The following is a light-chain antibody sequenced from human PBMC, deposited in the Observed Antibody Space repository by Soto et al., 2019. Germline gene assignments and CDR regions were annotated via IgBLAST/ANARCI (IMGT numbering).Light chain of an antibody. Sequence: EIVLTQSPGTLSLSPGERTTLSCRASQSVSSSYLAWYQHKPGQAPRLLIYGASSRATVIPDRFSGSGSGTDFTLTISRLEPADFAVYYCQQYGSSTVTFGQGNKLEIK. CDR3: QQYGSSTVT. CDR1: QSVSSSY. CDR2: GAS. J-gene: IGKJ2*01. V-gene: IGKV3-20*01.